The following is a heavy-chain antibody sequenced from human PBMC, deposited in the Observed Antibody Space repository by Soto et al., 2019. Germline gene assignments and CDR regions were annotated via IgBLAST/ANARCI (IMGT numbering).Heavy chain of an antibody. Sequence: GGSLRLSCAASGFTFSSYGMHWVRQAPGKGLEWVAVIWYDGSNKYYADSVKGRFTISRDNSKNTLYLQMNSLRAEDTAVYYCARDTKGYCSGGSCYAHDYWGQGTLVTVSS. J-gene: IGHJ4*02. V-gene: IGHV3-33*01. CDR1: GFTFSSYG. CDR3: ARDTKGYCSGGSCYAHDY. D-gene: IGHD2-15*01. CDR2: IWYDGSNK.